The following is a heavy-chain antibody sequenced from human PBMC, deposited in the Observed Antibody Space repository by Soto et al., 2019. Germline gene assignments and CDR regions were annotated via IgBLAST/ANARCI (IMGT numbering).Heavy chain of an antibody. V-gene: IGHV3-30*18. CDR2: ISADGSNT. CDR1: GFTFSTYG. Sequence: QVQLEESGGGVVQPGRSLRLSCVASGFTFSTYGMHWVRQAPGKGLEWVAVISADGSNTYYGDSVRGRFTISRDNTKNTLCLQRNSLRSEDTAMYYCAKTVAEGRGGWWQLYYGDSWGQGALVTVSS. D-gene: IGHD6-19*01. CDR3: AKTVAEGRGGWWQLYYGDS. J-gene: IGHJ4*02.